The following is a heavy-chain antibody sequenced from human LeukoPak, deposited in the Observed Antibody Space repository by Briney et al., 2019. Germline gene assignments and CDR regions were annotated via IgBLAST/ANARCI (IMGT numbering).Heavy chain of an antibody. V-gene: IGHV5-51*01. Sequence: GESLKISCKGSGYSFTSYWIGWVRQMPGKGLEWMGIIYPGDSDTRYSPPFQGQVTISVDKSISSAHLQWRSLKASDTGIYYCARVDYSDRGIDYWGRGTPVTVSS. J-gene: IGHJ4*02. D-gene: IGHD4/OR15-4a*01. CDR3: ARVDYSDRGIDY. CDR1: GYSFTSYW. CDR2: IYPGDSDT.